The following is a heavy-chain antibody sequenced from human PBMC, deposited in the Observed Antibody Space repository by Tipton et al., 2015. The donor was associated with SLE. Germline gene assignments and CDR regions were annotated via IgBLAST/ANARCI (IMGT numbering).Heavy chain of an antibody. CDR1: GGSISSHY. CDR3: ARGGSYGSGSYSH. V-gene: IGHV4-59*11. J-gene: IGHJ4*02. CDR2: IYFSGST. Sequence: TLSLTCTVSGGSISSHYWSWIRQPPGKGLEWIGYIYFSGSTNYNPSLKSRVTISVDTSKNQFSLKLSSVTAADTAVYYCARGGSYGSGSYSHWGQGTLVTVSS. D-gene: IGHD3-10*01.